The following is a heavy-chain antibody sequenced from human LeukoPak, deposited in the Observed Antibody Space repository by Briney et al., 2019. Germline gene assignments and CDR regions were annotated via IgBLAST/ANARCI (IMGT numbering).Heavy chain of an antibody. CDR2: IKQDGSEK. CDR3: ARDSYYGDYVTVFDY. D-gene: IGHD4-17*01. CDR1: GFTFSSYW. J-gene: IGHJ4*02. V-gene: IGHV3-7*01. Sequence: GGSLRLSCAASGFTFSSYWMSWVRQAPGKGLEWVANIKQDGSEKYYVDSVKGRFTISRDNAKNSLYLQMNSLRDEDTAVYYCARDSYYGDYVTVFDYWGQGTLVTVSS.